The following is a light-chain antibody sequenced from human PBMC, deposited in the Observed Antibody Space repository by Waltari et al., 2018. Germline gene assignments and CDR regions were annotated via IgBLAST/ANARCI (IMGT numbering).Light chain of an antibody. J-gene: IGLJ1*01. V-gene: IGLV2-14*03. CDR2: DVS. Sequence: QSALTQPASVSGSPGQSITISCTGSSSDFGGYNYVSWYQQHPGKAPKLMPYDVSNRPSGVSYRFSGSKSGNTASLTISGLQAEDEADYYCSSFTTSSTPYVFGTGTKVTVL. CDR1: SSDFGGYNY. CDR3: SSFTTSSTPYV.